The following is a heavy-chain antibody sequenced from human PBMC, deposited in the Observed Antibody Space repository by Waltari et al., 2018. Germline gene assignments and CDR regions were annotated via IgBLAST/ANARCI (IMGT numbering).Heavy chain of an antibody. V-gene: IGHV3-21*05. CDR3: ARDRLRDGYNHPDY. Sequence: EVQLVESGGGLVKPGGSLSLSCAASGFTSSDYTMHWVRQAPGKGLWWVLFIRRTSSVTYYADSMQGRFTISRDNAKTLLYLHINSLRAEDTAVYYCARDRLRDGYNHPDYWGQGTLVTVSS. CDR1: GFTSSDYT. J-gene: IGHJ4*02. CDR2: IRRTSSVT. D-gene: IGHD5-12*01.